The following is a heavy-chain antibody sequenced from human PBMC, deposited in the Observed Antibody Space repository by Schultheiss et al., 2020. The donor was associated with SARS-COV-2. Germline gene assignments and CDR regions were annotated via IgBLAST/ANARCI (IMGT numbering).Heavy chain of an antibody. Sequence: GESLKISCVASGFTFSSYGMHWVRQAPGKGLEWVAVIWYDGSNKYYADSVKGRFTISRDNSKNTLYLQMNSLRAEDTAVYYCAKGASGYYYDSSGYSRSLDVWGQGTTVTVSS. D-gene: IGHD3-22*01. CDR3: AKGASGYYYDSSGYSRSLDV. CDR2: IWYDGSNK. CDR1: GFTFSSYG. V-gene: IGHV3-30*02. J-gene: IGHJ6*02.